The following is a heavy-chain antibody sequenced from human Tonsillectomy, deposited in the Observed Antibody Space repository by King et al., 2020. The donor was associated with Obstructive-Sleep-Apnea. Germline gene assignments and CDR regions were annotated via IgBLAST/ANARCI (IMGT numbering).Heavy chain of an antibody. D-gene: IGHD2-21*02. V-gene: IGHV4-34*01. CDR2: INHSGST. J-gene: IGHJ4*02. CDR1: GGSFSGYY. CDR3: ARGGLVVTAIRKFDY. Sequence: VQLQQWGAGLLKPSETLSLTCAVYGGSFSGYYWSWIRQPPGKGLEWIGEINHSGSTNYNPSLKSRVTISVDTSKNQFSLKLSSVTAADTAVYYCARGGLVVTAIRKFDYWGQGTLVTVSS.